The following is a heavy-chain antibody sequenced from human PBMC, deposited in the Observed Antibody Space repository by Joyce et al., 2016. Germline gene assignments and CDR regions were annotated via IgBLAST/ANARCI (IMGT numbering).Heavy chain of an antibody. CDR3: ARGGYYYDTSGYSTFDY. J-gene: IGHJ4*02. V-gene: IGHV4-39*07. CDR1: GDSISSSSYY. D-gene: IGHD3-22*01. CDR2: IYYNGNT. Sequence: QLLLQESGPGLVKPSETLSLTCTVSGDSISSSSYYWGWIRQPPGKGLEWVGSIYYNGNTSCNPSLKSRVTISLDMSKSQFSLKVTSVTAADTAVYYCARGGYYYDTSGYSTFDYWGQGPLVTVSS.